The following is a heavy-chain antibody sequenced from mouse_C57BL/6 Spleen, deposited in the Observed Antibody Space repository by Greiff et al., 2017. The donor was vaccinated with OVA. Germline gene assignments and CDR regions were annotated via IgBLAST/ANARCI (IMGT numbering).Heavy chain of an antibody. V-gene: IGHV5-6*01. D-gene: IGHD2-3*01. CDR1: GFTFSSYG. J-gene: IGHJ4*01. CDR2: ISSGGSYT. CDR3: ARLRDGYYHYAMDD. Sequence: EVTLMESGGDLVKPGGSLKLSCAASGFTFSSYGLSWVRQTPDKRLAWVATISSGGSYTYYPERVKGRFTIARDNAKNTLYLQMRSVKSEDTAMDYCARLRDGYYHYAMDDWGQGTSVTVSS.